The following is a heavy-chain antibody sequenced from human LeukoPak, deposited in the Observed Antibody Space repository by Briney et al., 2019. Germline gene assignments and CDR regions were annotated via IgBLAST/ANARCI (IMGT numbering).Heavy chain of an antibody. CDR3: GRGIDSSGTYSGWGCDLRY. CDR1: GFNADDYA. J-gene: IGHJ4*02. V-gene: IGHV3-9*02. Sequence: GGSLRLSCAVSGFNADDYAIHGVRQPPEKGVEWVSGIWWDRGTVRNAGPVKGRFTMSRDSAKNSVYLQMNSLRPEDTALYYWGRGIDSSGTYSGWGCDLRYWGQGTQVTVSS. CDR2: IWWDRGTV. D-gene: IGHD2-15*01.